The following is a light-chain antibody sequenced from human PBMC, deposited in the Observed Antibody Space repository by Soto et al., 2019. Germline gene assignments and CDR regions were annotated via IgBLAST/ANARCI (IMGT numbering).Light chain of an antibody. CDR1: QSVSRY. Sequence: EIVLTQSPATLSLSPGERATLSCRASQSVSRYLAWYQHKVGQAPRLLIYDASSRATGIPARFSGSGSGTDFTLTITSLEPEDFAVYYCQHRSNWLAFGGGTKV. V-gene: IGKV3-11*01. CDR2: DAS. CDR3: QHRSNWLA. J-gene: IGKJ4*01.